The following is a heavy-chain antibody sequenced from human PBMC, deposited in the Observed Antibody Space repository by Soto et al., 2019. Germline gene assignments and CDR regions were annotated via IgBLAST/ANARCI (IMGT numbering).Heavy chain of an antibody. J-gene: IGHJ4*02. CDR3: ARVGLSDCSGGSCYSYDY. CDR2: ISSSGSSI. D-gene: IGHD2-15*01. Sequence: GGPLRLSWEASGFTFGSYSINWVRQAPGKGLEWVSSISSSGSSIFYADSVKGRFTISRENAKNSLYLQMNSLRAGDTAVYYCARVGLSDCSGGSCYSYDYWGQGTLVTVSS. CDR1: GFTFGSYS. V-gene: IGHV3-21*01.